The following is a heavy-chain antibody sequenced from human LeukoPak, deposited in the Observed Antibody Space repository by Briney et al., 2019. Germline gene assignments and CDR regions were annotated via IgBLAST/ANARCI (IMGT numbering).Heavy chain of an antibody. CDR2: IYYSGST. D-gene: IGHD6-13*01. Sequence: PSETLSLTCTVSGGSMSSGGYYWSWLRQHPGKGLEWIGHIYYSGSTYYNPSLKSRLTISLDTSKNQLSLNLSSVTAADTAVYYCARGVSSSWNFDFWGQGSLVTVSS. J-gene: IGHJ4*02. CDR3: ARGVSSSWNFDF. CDR1: GGSMSSGGYY. V-gene: IGHV4-31*03.